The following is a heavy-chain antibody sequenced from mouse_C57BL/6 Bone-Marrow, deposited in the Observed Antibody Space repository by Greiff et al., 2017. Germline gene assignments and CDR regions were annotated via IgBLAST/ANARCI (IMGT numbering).Heavy chain of an antibody. CDR2: IRSKSNNYAT. CDR3: VRHNYGSSH. CDR1: GFSFNTYA. V-gene: IGHV10-1*01. J-gene: IGHJ3*01. Sequence: EVQRVESGGGLVQPKGSLKLSCAASGFSFNTYAMNWVRQAPGKGLEWVARIRSKSNNYATYYAESVKDRFTISRDDSESMLYLQMNNLKTEDTAMYYCVRHNYGSSHWGQGTLVTVSA. D-gene: IGHD1-1*01.